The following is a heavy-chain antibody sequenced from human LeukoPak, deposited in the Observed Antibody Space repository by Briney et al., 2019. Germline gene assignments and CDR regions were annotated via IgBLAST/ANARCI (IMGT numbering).Heavy chain of an antibody. V-gene: IGHV3-53*01. D-gene: IGHD3-22*01. Sequence: GGSLRLSCAASGFTVSSNYMSWVSQAPGKGLEWVSVIYSGGSTYYADSVKGRFTISRDNSKNTLYLQMKSLRAEDTAVYYCARVRITMIVDYWGQGTLVTVSS. CDR3: ARVRITMIVDY. CDR1: GFTVSSNY. CDR2: IYSGGST. J-gene: IGHJ4*02.